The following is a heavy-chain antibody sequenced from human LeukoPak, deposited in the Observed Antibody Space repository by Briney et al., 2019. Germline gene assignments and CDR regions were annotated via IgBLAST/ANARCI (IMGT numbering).Heavy chain of an antibody. CDR2: ISSSSSYI. J-gene: IGHJ2*01. V-gene: IGHV3-21*01. Sequence: GGSLRLSCAASGFTFSSYSMNWVRQAPGKGLEWVSSISSSSSYIYYADSVKGRFTISRDNAKNSLYLQMNSLRAEDTAVYYCARDLSPIAVAEYFDLWGRGTLVTVSS. CDR3: ARDLSPIAVAEYFDL. D-gene: IGHD6-19*01. CDR1: GFTFSSYS.